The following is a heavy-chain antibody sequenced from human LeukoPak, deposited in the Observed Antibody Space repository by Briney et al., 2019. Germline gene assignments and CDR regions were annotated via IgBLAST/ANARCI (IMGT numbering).Heavy chain of an antibody. D-gene: IGHD6-19*01. CDR1: GFTFSSYG. V-gene: IGHV3-33*01. J-gene: IGHJ4*02. Sequence: PGRSLRLSCAASGFTFSSYGMHWVRQAPGKGLEWVAVIWYDGSNKYYADSVKGRFTISRDNSKNMLYLQMNSLRAEDTAVYYCARDWGGEVIAVAGMSWYWGQGPLVTVSS. CDR3: ARDWGGEVIAVAGMSWY. CDR2: IWYDGSNK.